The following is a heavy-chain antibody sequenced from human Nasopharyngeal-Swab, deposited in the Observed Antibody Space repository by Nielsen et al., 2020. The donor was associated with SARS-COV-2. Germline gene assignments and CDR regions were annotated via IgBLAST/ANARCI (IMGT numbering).Heavy chain of an antibody. CDR1: GFTFRSYA. Sequence: GGSLRLSCAASGFTFRSYAISWVRQAPGKGLEWVSYISSSGSTIYYADSVKGRFTISRDNAKNSLYLQMNSLRAEDTAVYYCARDPYSGSYYWYFDYWGQGTLVTVSS. D-gene: IGHD1-26*01. J-gene: IGHJ4*02. CDR3: ARDPYSGSYYWYFDY. CDR2: ISSSGSTI. V-gene: IGHV3-48*03.